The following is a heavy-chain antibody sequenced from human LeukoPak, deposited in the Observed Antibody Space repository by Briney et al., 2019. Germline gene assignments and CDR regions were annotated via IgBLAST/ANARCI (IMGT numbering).Heavy chain of an antibody. Sequence: SETLSLTCTVSGGSISSSSYYWGWMRQPPGKGLEWIGSIYYSGSTYYNPSLKSRVTISVDTSKNQFSLKLSSVTAADTAEYYCAREENSGSYYWGQGTLVTVSS. J-gene: IGHJ4*02. CDR1: GGSISSSSYY. V-gene: IGHV4-39*02. CDR3: AREENSGSYY. D-gene: IGHD1-26*01. CDR2: IYYSGST.